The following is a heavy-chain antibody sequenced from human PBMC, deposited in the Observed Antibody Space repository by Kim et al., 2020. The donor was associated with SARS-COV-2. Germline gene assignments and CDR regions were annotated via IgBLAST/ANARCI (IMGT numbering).Heavy chain of an antibody. CDR3: AREANEEWLGSYYYYYYGMDV. D-gene: IGHD3-3*01. V-gene: IGHV1-18*01. CDR1: GYTFTSYG. CDR2: ISAYNGNT. Sequence: ASVKVSCKASGYTFTSYGISWVRQAPGQGLEWMGWISAYNGNTNYAQKLQGRVTMTTDTSTSTAYMELRSLRSDDTAVYYCAREANEEWLGSYYYYYYGMDVWGQGTTVTVSS. J-gene: IGHJ6*02.